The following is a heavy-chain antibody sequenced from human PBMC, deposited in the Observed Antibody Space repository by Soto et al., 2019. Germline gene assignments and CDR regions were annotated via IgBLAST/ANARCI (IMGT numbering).Heavy chain of an antibody. Sequence: SETLSLTCTVSGGSISSYYWSWIRQPPGKGLEWIGYIYYSGSTNYNPSLKSRVTISVDTSKNQFSLKLSSVTAADTAVYYCARHLHVLSHQLPLYYFDYWGQGTLVTVSS. CDR3: ARHLHVLSHQLPLYYFDY. J-gene: IGHJ4*02. CDR2: IYYSGST. V-gene: IGHV4-59*08. CDR1: GGSISSYY. D-gene: IGHD2-2*01.